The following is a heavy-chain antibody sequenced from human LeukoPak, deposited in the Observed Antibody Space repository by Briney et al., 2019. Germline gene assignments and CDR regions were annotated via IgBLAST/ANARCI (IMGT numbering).Heavy chain of an antibody. Sequence: PGGSLRLSCAASGFTFSTYAVNWVRQAPGKGLEWVSTISGSGDSTYYADSVKGRFTISRDNSKNTLYLQMNSLRAEDTAVYYCAKGQASSVSPYDYWGQGTLVTVSS. D-gene: IGHD3-22*01. J-gene: IGHJ4*02. CDR2: ISGSGDST. V-gene: IGHV3-23*01. CDR1: GFTFSTYA. CDR3: AKGQASSVSPYDY.